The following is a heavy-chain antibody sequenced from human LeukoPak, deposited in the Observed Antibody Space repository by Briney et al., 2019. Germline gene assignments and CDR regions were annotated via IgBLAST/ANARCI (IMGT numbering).Heavy chain of an antibody. D-gene: IGHD3-3*01. CDR2: ISGGGGST. J-gene: IGHJ6*02. CDR1: GFTFSSYA. Sequence: PGGSLRLSCAASGFTFSSYAMTWVRQAPGKGLEWVSVISGGGGSTYFADSVKGRFTISRDDSKNTLYLQMNSLRAEDTAVYYCAKDQRYYDFWSGYLGGNYYGMDVWGQGTTVTVSS. CDR3: AKDQRYYDFWSGYLGGNYYGMDV. V-gene: IGHV3-23*01.